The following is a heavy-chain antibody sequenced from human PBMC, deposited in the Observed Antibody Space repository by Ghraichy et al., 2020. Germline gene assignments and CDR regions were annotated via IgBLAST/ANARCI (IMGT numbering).Heavy chain of an antibody. V-gene: IGHV4-38-2*02. CDR1: GYSISSGHY. Sequence: SETLSLTCNVSGYSISSGHYWGWIRQPPGRGLEWIGSLSHSGGTYYRSSLKSRVTMSVDTSKNQLSLKMTSATAADTAVYYCVRGNFYDVKYYFKSWGQGTQVTVSS. CDR3: VRGNFYDVKYYFKS. J-gene: IGHJ4*02. CDR2: LSHSGGT. D-gene: IGHD3-16*01.